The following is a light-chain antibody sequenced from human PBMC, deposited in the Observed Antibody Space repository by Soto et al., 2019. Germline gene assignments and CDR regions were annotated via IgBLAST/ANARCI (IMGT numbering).Light chain of an antibody. CDR3: QQYGNSPPYT. CDR1: QSVSSNY. V-gene: IGKV3-20*01. Sequence: EVVLTRSPGTLSLSPGDTATLSCRASQSVSSNYLAWYKQKPGQAPRLLIYGASYRATGIPDRFSGSESGTDFTLTISRLEPEDFAVYYGQQYGNSPPYTFGQGTKLEIK. J-gene: IGKJ2*01. CDR2: GAS.